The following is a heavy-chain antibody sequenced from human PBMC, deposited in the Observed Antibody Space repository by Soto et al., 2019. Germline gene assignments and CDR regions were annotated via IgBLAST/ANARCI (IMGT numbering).Heavy chain of an antibody. CDR2: IYYSGST. J-gene: IGHJ4*02. CDR3: ARDWVARGYSYGYDY. CDR1: GGSICSGGYY. V-gene: IGHV4-31*03. D-gene: IGHD5-18*01. Sequence: SETPSLTCTVSGGSICSGGYYWSWIRQHPGKGLEWIGYIYYSGSTYYNPSLKSRVTISVDTSKNQFSLKLSSVTAADTAVYYCARDWVARGYSYGYDYWGQGTLVTVSS.